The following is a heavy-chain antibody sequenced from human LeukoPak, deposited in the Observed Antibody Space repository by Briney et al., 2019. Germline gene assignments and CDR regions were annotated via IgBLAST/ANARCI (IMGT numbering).Heavy chain of an antibody. CDR3: ASVRRGYSGYGPYYYMDV. CDR2: INHSGST. Sequence: SETLSLTCAVYGGSFSGYYWSWIRQPPGKGLEWIGEINHSGSTNYNPSLKSRVTISVDTSKNQFSLKLSSVTAADTAVYYCASVRRGYSGYGPYYYMDVWGKGTTVTISS. J-gene: IGHJ6*03. D-gene: IGHD5-12*01. V-gene: IGHV4-34*01. CDR1: GGSFSGYY.